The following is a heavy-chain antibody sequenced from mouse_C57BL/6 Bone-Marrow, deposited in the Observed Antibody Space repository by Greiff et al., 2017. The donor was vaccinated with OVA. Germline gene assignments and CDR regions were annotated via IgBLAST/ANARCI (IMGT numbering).Heavy chain of an antibody. CDR3: ARGGIYGYDGCAY. CDR1: GYTFTDYY. V-gene: IGHV1-26*01. J-gene: IGHJ3*01. D-gene: IGHD2-2*01. CDR2: INPNNGGT. Sequence: VQLQQSGPELVKPGASVKISCKASGYTFTDYYMNWVKQSHGKSLEWIGDINPNNGGTSYNQKFKGKATLTVDKSSSTAYMELRSLTSEDSAVYYCARGGIYGYDGCAYWGRGTLVTVSA.